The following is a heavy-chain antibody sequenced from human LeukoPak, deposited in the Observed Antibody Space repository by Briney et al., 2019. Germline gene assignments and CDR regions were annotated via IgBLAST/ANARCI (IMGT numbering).Heavy chain of an antibody. Sequence: SQTLSLTCAISGDSISGNSVAWNWIRQSPSRGLEWLGRTYYASKWYRDYATSVKSRITVNPDTSKNQFSLHLNSVTPEDTAVYYCARRLTQYDCFDPWGQGILVTVSS. CDR3: ARRLTQYDCFDP. V-gene: IGHV6-1*01. D-gene: IGHD2-2*01. CDR1: GDSISGNSVA. J-gene: IGHJ5*02. CDR2: TYYASKWYR.